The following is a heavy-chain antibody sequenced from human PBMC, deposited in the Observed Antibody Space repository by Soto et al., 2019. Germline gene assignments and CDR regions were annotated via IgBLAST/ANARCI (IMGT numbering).Heavy chain of an antibody. V-gene: IGHV3-11*01. D-gene: IGHD3-22*01. CDR3: ARDLGYYDSSGYFDY. CDR2: ISSSDSII. J-gene: IGHJ4*02. CDR1: GFHFSGLY. Sequence: GSLRLFCAAPGFHFSGLYLGLIRQGPGKGLEWVSYISSSDSIIYYADSVKGRFTISRDNAKNSLYLQMNSLRAEDTAVYYCARDLGYYDSSGYFDYWGQGTLVTVSS.